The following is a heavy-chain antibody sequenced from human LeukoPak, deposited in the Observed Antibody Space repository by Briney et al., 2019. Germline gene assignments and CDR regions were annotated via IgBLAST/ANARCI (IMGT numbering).Heavy chain of an antibody. CDR1: GFTFSSYS. J-gene: IGHJ4*02. D-gene: IGHD6-13*01. V-gene: IGHV3-21*01. Sequence: GGSLRLACAASGFTFSSYSMNWVRQAPGKGLEWVSSISSSSSYIYYADSVKGRFTISRDNAKNSLYLQMNSLRAEDTAVYYCARPYAAGPVRYYFDYWGQGTLVTVSS. CDR3: ARPYAAGPVRYYFDY. CDR2: ISSSSSYI.